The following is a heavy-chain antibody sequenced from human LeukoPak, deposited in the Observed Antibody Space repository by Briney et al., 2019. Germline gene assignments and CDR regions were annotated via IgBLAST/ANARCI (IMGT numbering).Heavy chain of an antibody. J-gene: IGHJ6*03. CDR2: INHSGST. CDR1: GGSFSGYY. Sequence: PSETLSLTCAVYGGSFSGYYWSWIRQPPGKGLEWIGEINHSGSTNYNPSLKSRVTISVDTSKNQFSLKLSSVTAADTAVYYCARHGRGGYFDWLNYYYMDVWGKGTTVTISS. CDR3: ARHGRGGYFDWLNYYYMDV. V-gene: IGHV4-34*01. D-gene: IGHD3-9*01.